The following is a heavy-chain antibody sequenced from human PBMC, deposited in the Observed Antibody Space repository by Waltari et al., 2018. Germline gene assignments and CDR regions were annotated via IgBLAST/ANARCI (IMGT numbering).Heavy chain of an antibody. J-gene: IGHJ5*02. Sequence: QVQLVESGGGVVQPGRSLRLSCAASGFTFSSYAMHWVRQAPGKGLEWVAVISYDGSNKYYADYVKGRFTISRDNSKNTLYLQMNSLRAEDTAVYYCARDRIRGGYSSNWFDPWGQGTLVTVSS. CDR3: ARDRIRGGYSSNWFDP. CDR2: ISYDGSNK. CDR1: GFTFSSYA. D-gene: IGHD5-18*01. V-gene: IGHV3-30-3*01.